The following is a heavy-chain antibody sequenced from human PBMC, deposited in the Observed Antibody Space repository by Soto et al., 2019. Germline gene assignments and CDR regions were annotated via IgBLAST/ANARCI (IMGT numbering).Heavy chain of an antibody. CDR1: GYTFTSYH. Sequence: QVQLVQSGAEVKKPGASVKVSCKASGYTFTSYHIAWVRQAPGQGLEWMGWISAYNGHTNSAQKVQGRVTMTTDTSTTTAYMELTSLNSDDTAVYYCAGSLAGRPGDYWGQGTLVTVSS. V-gene: IGHV1-18*04. D-gene: IGHD6-6*01. CDR3: AGSLAGRPGDY. J-gene: IGHJ4*02. CDR2: ISAYNGHT.